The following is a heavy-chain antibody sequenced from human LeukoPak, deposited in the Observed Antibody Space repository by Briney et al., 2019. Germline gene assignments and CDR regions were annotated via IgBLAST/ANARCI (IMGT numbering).Heavy chain of an antibody. CDR1: GGSITGSTYY. CDR2: VIHSGTT. CDR3: ARHDYDSSGQRRDYYFDY. D-gene: IGHD3-22*01. Sequence: ASETLSLTCTVSGGSITGSTYYWGWIRQPPGKGLEWIVSVIHSGTTYYNPSLRSRVIVSMDTSKKQFSLRLSSVTAADTAVYYCARHDYDSSGQRRDYYFDYWSQGTLVTVSS. V-gene: IGHV4-39*01. J-gene: IGHJ4*02.